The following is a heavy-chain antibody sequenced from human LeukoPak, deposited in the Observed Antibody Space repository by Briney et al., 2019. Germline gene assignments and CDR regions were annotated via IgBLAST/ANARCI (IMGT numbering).Heavy chain of an antibody. Sequence: PSETLSLTCTVSGGSISSYYWSWIRQPPGKGLEWIGYIYYSGSTNYNPSLKSRVTISVDTSKNQISLKLRSVTAADTAVYYCARGGDGHTTSYFDYWGQGTLVTVSS. J-gene: IGHJ4*02. CDR1: GGSISSYY. V-gene: IGHV4-59*01. D-gene: IGHD5-24*01. CDR2: IYYSGST. CDR3: ARGGDGHTTSYFDY.